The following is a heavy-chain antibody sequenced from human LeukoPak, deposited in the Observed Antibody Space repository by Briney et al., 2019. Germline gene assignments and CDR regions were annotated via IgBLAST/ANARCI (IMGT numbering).Heavy chain of an antibody. V-gene: IGHV4-59*12. J-gene: IGHJ4*02. CDR1: GGSISSYY. D-gene: IGHD3-22*01. CDR2: IYYSGST. CDR3: ARSKDGSGFAAY. Sequence: SETLSLTCTVSGGSISSYYWSWIRQPPGKGLEWIGYIYYSGSTNYNPSLKSRVAISVDTSKNQFSLKLSSVIAADTAMYYCARSKDGSGFAAYWGQGTQVTVSS.